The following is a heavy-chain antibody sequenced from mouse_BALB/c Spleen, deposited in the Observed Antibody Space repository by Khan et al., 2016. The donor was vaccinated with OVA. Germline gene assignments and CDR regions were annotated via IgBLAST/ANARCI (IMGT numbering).Heavy chain of an antibody. J-gene: IGHJ4*01. Sequence: QVQLQQSGAELAKPGASVKMSCKASGYTFTSYWMHWVKQRPGQGLEWIGYINPSTGYTEYNQKFKDKATLTTDKSSSTAYMQLSSLTSEDSAVCYCGASMLFYYSMDYWGQGTSDTVSS. CDR2: INPSTGYT. CDR1: GYTFTSYW. V-gene: IGHV1-7*01. CDR3: GASMLFYYSMDY. D-gene: IGHD6-1*01.